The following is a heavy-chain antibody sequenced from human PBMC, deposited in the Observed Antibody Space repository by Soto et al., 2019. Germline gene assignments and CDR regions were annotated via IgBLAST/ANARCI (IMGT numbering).Heavy chain of an antibody. V-gene: IGHV4-59*08. J-gene: IGHJ4*02. CDR2: IYYSGST. CDR1: GGSISSYY. D-gene: IGHD7-27*01. Sequence: SETLSLTCTVSGGSISSYYWSWIRQPPGKGLEWIGYIYYSGSTNYNPSLKSRVTISVDTSKNQFSLKLSSVAAADTAVYYCARRWGRTFDYWGQGTLVTVSS. CDR3: ARRWGRTFDY.